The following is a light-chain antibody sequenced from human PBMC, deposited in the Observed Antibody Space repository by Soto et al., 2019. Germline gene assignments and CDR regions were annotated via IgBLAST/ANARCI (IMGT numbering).Light chain of an antibody. Sequence: QSALTQPASVSGSPGQSITISCTGTTSDVIDYKYVYWYQQHPAKAPKLMIYDVSDRPSGVSNRFSGSKSGNTASLTISGLQAEDEADYYCKSFTSSNTRVFGTGTKLTVL. V-gene: IGLV2-14*01. CDR1: TSDVIDYKY. J-gene: IGLJ1*01. CDR3: KSFTSSNTRV. CDR2: DVS.